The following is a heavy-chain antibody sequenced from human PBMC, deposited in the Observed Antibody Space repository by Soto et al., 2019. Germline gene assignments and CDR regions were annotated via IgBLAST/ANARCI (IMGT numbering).Heavy chain of an antibody. J-gene: IGHJ6*02. CDR1: GDSISSYY. CDR3: ARRLYYDSSGFEGGGMDV. Sequence: PSETLSLTCTVSGDSISSYYWAWIRQRPGKGMEWIGYVHSNGSTYYNPSLKSRVTISVDTSKNQFSLKLSSVTAADTAVYYCARRLYYDSSGFEGGGMDVWGQGTTVTVSS. CDR2: VHSNGST. V-gene: IGHV4-4*08. D-gene: IGHD3-22*01.